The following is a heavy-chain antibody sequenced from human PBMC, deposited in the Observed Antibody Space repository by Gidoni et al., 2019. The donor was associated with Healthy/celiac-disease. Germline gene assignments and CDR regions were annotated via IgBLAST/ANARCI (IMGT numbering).Heavy chain of an antibody. CDR1: RFTFSSYA. CDR2: ISGICVRT. D-gene: IGHD3-22*01. V-gene: IGHV3-23*01. CDR3: TSSVVVIGWFDP. Sequence: VQLLESGGGLVQPGGSRRLSCAASRFTFSSYAMCWVLQAPGKGLEWVSAISGICVRTYYADSVKGRFTISRDNSKNTLYLQMNSLRAEDTAVYYCTSSVVVIGWFDPWGQGTLVTVSS. J-gene: IGHJ5*02.